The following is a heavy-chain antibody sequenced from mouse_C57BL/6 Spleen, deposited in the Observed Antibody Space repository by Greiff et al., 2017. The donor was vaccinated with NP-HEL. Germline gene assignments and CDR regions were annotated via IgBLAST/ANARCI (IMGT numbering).Heavy chain of an antibody. Sequence: EVQGVESGGGLVKPGGSLKLSCAASGFTFSDYGMHWVRQAPEKGLEWVAYISSGSSTIYYADTVKGRFTISRDNAKNTLFLQRTSLRSEDTAMYYCARRNYYGSSYDWYFDVWGTGTTVTVSS. CDR1: GFTFSDYG. D-gene: IGHD1-1*01. CDR3: ARRNYYGSSYDWYFDV. V-gene: IGHV5-17*01. CDR2: ISSGSSTI. J-gene: IGHJ1*03.